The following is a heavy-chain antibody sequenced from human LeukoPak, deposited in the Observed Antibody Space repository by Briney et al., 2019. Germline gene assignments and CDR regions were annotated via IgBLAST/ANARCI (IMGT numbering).Heavy chain of an antibody. Sequence: TGGSLRLSCAASGFTFTNYAMSWVRQTPGKGLEWVSFISDRSAGDSTYYADSVRGRFTISRDSSKSTLYLQMNSLRAEDTAVYYCTKVSTTGVGGRGYFDQWGQGTQVIVSS. V-gene: IGHV3-23*01. J-gene: IGHJ4*02. CDR1: GFTFTNYA. CDR3: TKVSTTGVGGRGYFDQ. CDR2: ISDRSAGDST. D-gene: IGHD1-1*01.